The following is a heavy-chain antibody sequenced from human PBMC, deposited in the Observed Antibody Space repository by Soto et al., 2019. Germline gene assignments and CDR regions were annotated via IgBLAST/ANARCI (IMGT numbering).Heavy chain of an antibody. CDR3: ARVKGVYFDWPDFEGGMDV. V-gene: IGHV3-30-3*01. Sequence: PGGSLRLSCAASGFTFSSYAMHWFRQAPGKGLEWVAVISYDGSNKYYADSVKGRLTISRDNSKNTLYLQMNSLRAEDTAVYYCARVKGVYFDWPDFEGGMDVWGQGTTVTVSS. CDR1: GFTFSSYA. J-gene: IGHJ6*02. D-gene: IGHD3-9*01. CDR2: ISYDGSNK.